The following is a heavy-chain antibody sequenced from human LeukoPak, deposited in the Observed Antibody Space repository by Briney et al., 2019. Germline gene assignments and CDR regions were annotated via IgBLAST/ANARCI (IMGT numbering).Heavy chain of an antibody. D-gene: IGHD6-13*01. CDR1: GFTFSSYG. V-gene: IGHV3-33*01. CDR2: IWYDGSNK. Sequence: GRSLRLSCAASGFTFSSYGMLWVRQAPGKGLEWVAVIWYDGSNKYYADSVKGRFTISRDNSKNTLHLQMNSLRAEDTAVYYCARDLSIAAAGTVYWGQGTLVTVSS. CDR3: ARDLSIAAAGTVY. J-gene: IGHJ4*02.